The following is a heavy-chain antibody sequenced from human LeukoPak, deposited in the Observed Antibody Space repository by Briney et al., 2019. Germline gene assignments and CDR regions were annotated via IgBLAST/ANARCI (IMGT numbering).Heavy chain of an antibody. CDR2: ISSSSSNR. Sequence: GGSLRLSCAASGFXFSDYYISWIRQAPGKGLEWVSDISSSSSNRNYADSVKGRFTISRDNAKNSLYLQMNSLRAEDTAVYYCARAQYYLDSWGQGTLVTVSS. CDR1: GFXFSDYY. J-gene: IGHJ4*02. CDR3: ARAQYYLDS. V-gene: IGHV3-11*06.